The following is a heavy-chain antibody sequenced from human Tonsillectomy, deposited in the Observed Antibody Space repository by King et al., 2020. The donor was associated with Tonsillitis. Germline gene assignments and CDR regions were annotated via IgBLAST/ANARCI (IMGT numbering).Heavy chain of an antibody. CDR2: ISMCSRTI. CDR1: GFTFRRGS. CDR3: AREQTYYYDSSGYFIDY. Sequence: VQLVESGGGLVQPGGSLRLSCAAPGFTFRRGSMNWVPQAPGKGLEWVSYISMCSRTIYYADSVKGRFTISRDNAKNSPYLQMNSLRAEDTAVYYCAREQTYYYDSSGYFIDYWGQGTLVTVSS. D-gene: IGHD3-22*01. J-gene: IGHJ4*02. V-gene: IGHV3-48*01.